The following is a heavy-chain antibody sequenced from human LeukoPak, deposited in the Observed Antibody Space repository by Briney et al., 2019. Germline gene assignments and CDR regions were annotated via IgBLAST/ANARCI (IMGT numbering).Heavy chain of an antibody. Sequence: PSETLSLTCTVSGGSISSYYWSWIRKPPGKGLEWIGYIYYSGSTNYNPSLKSRVTISVDTSKNQFSLKLSSVTAADTAVYYCARADGHVGAFDIWGQGTMVTVSS. V-gene: IGHV4-59*01. CDR3: ARADGHVGAFDI. CDR2: IYYSGST. CDR1: GGSISSYY. D-gene: IGHD4-17*01. J-gene: IGHJ3*02.